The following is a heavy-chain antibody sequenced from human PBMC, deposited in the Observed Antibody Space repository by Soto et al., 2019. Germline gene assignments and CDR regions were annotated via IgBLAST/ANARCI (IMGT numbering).Heavy chain of an antibody. CDR3: ARPLGYCSSTSCGHAFDI. CDR1: GYTFTSYA. Sequence: QVQLVQSGAEVKKPGASVKVSCKASGYTFTSYAIHWVRQAPGQRLEWMGWINAGTGDTKSSEKFQGRVTIIRDTSVTTAYMDLSSLRSEDTAVYYCARPLGYCSSTSCGHAFDIWGQGTMVTVST. V-gene: IGHV1-3*01. CDR2: INAGTGDT. J-gene: IGHJ3*02. D-gene: IGHD2-2*01.